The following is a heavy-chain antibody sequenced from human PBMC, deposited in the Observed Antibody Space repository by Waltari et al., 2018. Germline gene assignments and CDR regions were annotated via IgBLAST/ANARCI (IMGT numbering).Heavy chain of an antibody. CDR2: VHRNGRT. D-gene: IGHD2-15*01. V-gene: IGHV4-4*02. J-gene: IGHJ4*02. Sequence: WWSCDRQSPNKGLEWIGQVHRNGRTNYNPSLASRAIVSLDSSMNQFSLRILSATAADTAVYYCARDLGRGLFLDSWGQGTLVTVSP. CDR3: ARDLGRGLFLDS. CDR1: W.